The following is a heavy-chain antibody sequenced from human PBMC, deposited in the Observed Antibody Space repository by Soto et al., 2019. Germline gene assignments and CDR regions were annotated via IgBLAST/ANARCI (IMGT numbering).Heavy chain of an antibody. Sequence: QVQLQESGPGLVKPSETLSLTRTVSGGSISSYYWSWIRQPPGKGLEWIGYIYYSGSTNYNPSLKMRVTISVDTSKNQFSLKLSSVTAADTAVYYCARALILTGYYIHDAFDIWGQGTMVTVSS. D-gene: IGHD3-9*01. J-gene: IGHJ3*02. V-gene: IGHV4-59*01. CDR2: IYYSGST. CDR3: ARALILTGYYIHDAFDI. CDR1: GGSISSYY.